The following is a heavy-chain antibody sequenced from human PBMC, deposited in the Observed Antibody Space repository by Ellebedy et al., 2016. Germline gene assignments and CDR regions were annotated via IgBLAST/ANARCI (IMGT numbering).Heavy chain of an antibody. J-gene: IGHJ4*02. V-gene: IGHV3-74*01. CDR1: GFTFSSYW. Sequence: GGSLRLXXAASGFTFSSYWMHWVRQAPGKGLVWVSRINSDGSSTSYADSVKGRFTISRDNAKNTLYLQMNSLRAEDTAVYYCARGVAMVRPFDYWGQGTLVTVSS. CDR2: INSDGSST. CDR3: ARGVAMVRPFDY. D-gene: IGHD3-10*01.